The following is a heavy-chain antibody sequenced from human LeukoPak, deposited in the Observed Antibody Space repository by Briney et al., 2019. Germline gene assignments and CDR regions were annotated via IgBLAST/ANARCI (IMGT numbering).Heavy chain of an antibody. V-gene: IGHV3-53*01. CDR1: GFTVSRNY. J-gene: IGHJ4*02. CDR2: IYSDGRT. Sequence: PGGSLRLSCAASGFTVSRNYMSWVCQAPGKGLEWVSVIYSDGRTYYADSVKGRFTISRDNSKNTLSLQVNSLTAEDTAVYYCATSAGSVRGSDYWGQGTLVTVSS. CDR3: ATSAGSVRGSDY. D-gene: IGHD3-10*01.